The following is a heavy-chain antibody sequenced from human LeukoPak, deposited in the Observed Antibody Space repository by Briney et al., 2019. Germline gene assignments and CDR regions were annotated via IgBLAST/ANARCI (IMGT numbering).Heavy chain of an antibody. D-gene: IGHD3-10*01. J-gene: IGHJ5*02. CDR3: ARDNADYASGGDWFDP. CDR2: VYHSGGT. CDR1: GGSISGYY. Sequence: PSETLSLTCTVSGGSISGYYWTWIRQPPGKGLEWIGYVYHSGGTSYHPSLKSRVTIAVDTSKNQFSLKLTSVTAADTAVYYCARDNADYASGGDWFDPWGQGTLVTVSS. V-gene: IGHV4-59*01.